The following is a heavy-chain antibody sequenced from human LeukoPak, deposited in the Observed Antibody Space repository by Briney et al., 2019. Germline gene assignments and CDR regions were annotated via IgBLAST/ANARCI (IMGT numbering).Heavy chain of an antibody. Sequence: PGRSLRLSRATSVFTFSNAWMSMARHPPAKGLEWVGSIKSKTDGGTTDYAAHVKGRFTISRDDSKNTLYLQMNSLKTEDTAVYYCNTSMDVWGKGTTVTVSS. J-gene: IGHJ6*03. CDR1: VFTFSNAW. CDR3: NTSMDV. V-gene: IGHV3-15*01. CDR2: IKSKTDGGTT.